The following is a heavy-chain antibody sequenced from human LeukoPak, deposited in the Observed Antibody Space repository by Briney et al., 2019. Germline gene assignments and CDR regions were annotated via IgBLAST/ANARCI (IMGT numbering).Heavy chain of an antibody. CDR3: ARFGVDYDMDV. V-gene: IGHV4-59*11. CDR1: GGSISGHY. CDR2: IHYSGRP. Sequence: SETPSLTCSVSGGSISGHYWTWIRQHPGKGLEWIAQIHYSGRPDYNPSLESRITISVDTSKNQMSLKVTSVTAADTAVYYCARFGVDYDMDVWGQGTTVTISS. D-gene: IGHD3-16*01. J-gene: IGHJ6*02.